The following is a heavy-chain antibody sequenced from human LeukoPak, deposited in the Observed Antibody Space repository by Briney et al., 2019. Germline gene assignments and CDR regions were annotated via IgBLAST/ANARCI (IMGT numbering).Heavy chain of an antibody. D-gene: IGHD6-19*01. CDR1: GYTFTSYG. CDR3: ARDLRAVAGPNWFDP. CDR2: IGAYNGNT. J-gene: IGHJ5*02. Sequence: ASVKVSCKASGYTFTSYGISWVRQAPGQGLEWMGWIGAYNGNTNYAQKLQGRVTMTTDTSTSTAYMELRSLRSDDTAVYYCARDLRAVAGPNWFDPWGQGTLVTVSS. V-gene: IGHV1-18*01.